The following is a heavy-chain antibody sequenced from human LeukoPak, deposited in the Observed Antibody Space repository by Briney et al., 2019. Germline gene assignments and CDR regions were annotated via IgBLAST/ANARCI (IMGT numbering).Heavy chain of an antibody. D-gene: IGHD4-17*01. Sequence: SHTLSLTCTVSGGSISSASYYWSWIRQPAGKGLEWIGRIYTSGSTNYNPSLKSRVTISIDTSKNQFSLKLSSVTAADTAVYYCARRYGDYGYGWFDPWGQGTLVTVSS. J-gene: IGHJ5*02. V-gene: IGHV4-61*02. CDR3: ARRYGDYGYGWFDP. CDR1: GGSISSASYY. CDR2: IYTSGST.